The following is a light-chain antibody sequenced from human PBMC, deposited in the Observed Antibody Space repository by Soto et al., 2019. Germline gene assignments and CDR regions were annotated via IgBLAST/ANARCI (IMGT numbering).Light chain of an antibody. J-gene: IGLJ1*01. CDR1: SSDVGAYIF. Sequence: QSALTQPASVSGSPGQSITISCTGTSSDVGAYIFVSWYQQHPGKAPKLMIYDIINRPAGVSHRFSGSKSGKTASLTISGLQAEDEADYYCVSFTTSKSYVFGTGTKVTVL. CDR3: VSFTTSKSYV. CDR2: DII. V-gene: IGLV2-14*03.